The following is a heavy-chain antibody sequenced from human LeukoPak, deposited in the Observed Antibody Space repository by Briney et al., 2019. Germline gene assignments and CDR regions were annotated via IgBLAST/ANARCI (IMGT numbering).Heavy chain of an antibody. CDR1: GFTFSSYA. CDR3: ARDNDYGDYPDAFDI. V-gene: IGHV3-30-3*01. Sequence: PGRSLRLSCAASGFTFSSYAMYWVHQAPGKGLEWVAVISYDGSNKYYADSVKGRFTISRDNSKNTLYLQMNSLRAEDTAVYYCARDNDYGDYPDAFDIWGQGTMVTVSS. D-gene: IGHD4-17*01. CDR2: ISYDGSNK. J-gene: IGHJ3*02.